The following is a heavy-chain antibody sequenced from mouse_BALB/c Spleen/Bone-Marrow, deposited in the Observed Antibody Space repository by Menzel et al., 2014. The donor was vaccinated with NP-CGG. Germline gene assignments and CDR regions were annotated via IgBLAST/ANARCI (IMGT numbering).Heavy chain of an antibody. CDR1: GFDFSRFW. Sequence: EVQLVESGGGLVQPGGSLKLSCAASGFDFSRFWMSWVRQAPGKGLEWIGEINPDSSTINYTPSLKDKFIISRDDAKNALYLQMSKVRSEDAALYYCARLGYYGSFAFWGQGTLVTVSA. V-gene: IGHV4-1*02. J-gene: IGHJ3*01. CDR2: INPDSSTI. D-gene: IGHD1-2*01. CDR3: ARLGYYGSFAF.